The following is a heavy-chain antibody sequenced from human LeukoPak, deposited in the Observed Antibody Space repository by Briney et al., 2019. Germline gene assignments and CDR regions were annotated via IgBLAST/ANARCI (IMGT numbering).Heavy chain of an antibody. D-gene: IGHD4-11*01. CDR2: IYYSGST. J-gene: IGHJ3*02. Sequence: SETLSLTCTVSGGSVSSGSYYWSWIRQPPGKGLEWIGYIYYSGSTNYNPSLKSRVTISVDTSKNQFSLKLSSVSAADTAVYYCARTGADYDAFDIWGQGTMVTVSS. CDR3: ARTGADYDAFDI. V-gene: IGHV4-61*01. CDR1: GGSVSSGSYY.